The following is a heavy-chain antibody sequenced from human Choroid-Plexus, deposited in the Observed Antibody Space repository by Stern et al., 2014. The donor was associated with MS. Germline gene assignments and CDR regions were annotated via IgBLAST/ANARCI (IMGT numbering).Heavy chain of an antibody. Sequence: VQLVESGGGVVQPGRPLRLSCVASGFTFGSCAMHWVRQAPGKGLEWVAGVSYDGSKKYYAVSVKGRFTISRDNSQNPLYMQMSSLRPEDTAVYYCAKDRQYLTYFFDHWGQGSLVTVSS. CDR3: AKDRQYLTYFFDH. V-gene: IGHV3-30*18. J-gene: IGHJ5*02. CDR2: VSYDGSKK. D-gene: IGHD2/OR15-2a*01. CDR1: GFTFGSCA.